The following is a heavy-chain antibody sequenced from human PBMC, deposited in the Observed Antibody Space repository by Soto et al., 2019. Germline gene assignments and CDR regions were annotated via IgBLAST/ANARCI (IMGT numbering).Heavy chain of an antibody. J-gene: IGHJ4*02. D-gene: IGHD1-26*01. CDR2: INHSGST. CDR3: ARGGGSYSRDFDY. V-gene: IGHV4-34*01. Sequence: QVQLQQWGAGLLKPSETLSLTCAVYGGSFSGYYWSWIRQPPGKGLEWIGEINHSGSTNYNPSPKSRVPISVDTSKNQFSLKLRSVTAAATAVYYCARGGGSYSRDFDYWGQGTLVTVSS. CDR1: GGSFSGYY.